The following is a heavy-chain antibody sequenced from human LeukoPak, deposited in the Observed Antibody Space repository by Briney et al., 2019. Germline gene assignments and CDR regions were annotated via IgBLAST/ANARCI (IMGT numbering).Heavy chain of an antibody. CDR1: GFTFSSYA. CDR2: ISGSGGST. J-gene: IGHJ6*02. V-gene: IGHV3-23*01. Sequence: PGGSLRLSCAASGFTFSSYAMSWVRQAPGKGLEWVSAISGSGGSTYYADSVKGRFTISRDNSKNTLYLQMNSLRAEDTAVYYCAVTTVSFYYYYGMDVWGQGTTVTVSS. D-gene: IGHD4-17*01. CDR3: AVTTVSFYYYYGMDV.